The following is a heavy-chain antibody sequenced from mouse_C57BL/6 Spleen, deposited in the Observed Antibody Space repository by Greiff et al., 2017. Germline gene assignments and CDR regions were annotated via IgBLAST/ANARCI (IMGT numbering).Heavy chain of an antibody. V-gene: IGHV1-64*01. Sequence: QVQLQQPGAELVKPGASVKLSCKASGYTFTSYWMHWVKQRPGQGLEWIGMIHPNSGSTNYNEKFKSKATLTVDKSSSTAYMQLSSLTSEDSAVYYCARYGTDMVKRGLDYWGQGTSVTVSS. CDR2: IHPNSGST. J-gene: IGHJ4*01. D-gene: IGHD2-2*01. CDR3: ARYGTDMVKRGLDY. CDR1: GYTFTSYW.